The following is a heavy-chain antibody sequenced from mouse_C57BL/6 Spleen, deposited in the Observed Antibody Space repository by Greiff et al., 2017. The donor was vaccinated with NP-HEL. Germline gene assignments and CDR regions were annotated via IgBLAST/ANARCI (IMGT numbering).Heavy chain of an antibody. J-gene: IGHJ4*01. CDR1: GYTFTSYW. CDR2: INSSSGYT. V-gene: IGHV1-7*01. CDR3: ARGPQLMDY. Sequence: VQLQQSGAELAKSGASVKLSCKASGYTFTSYWMHWVKQRPGQGLEWIGYINSSSGYTKYNQKFKDKATLTADKSSSTAYMQRSSLTYEDSAVYYCARGPQLMDYWGQGTSVTVSS.